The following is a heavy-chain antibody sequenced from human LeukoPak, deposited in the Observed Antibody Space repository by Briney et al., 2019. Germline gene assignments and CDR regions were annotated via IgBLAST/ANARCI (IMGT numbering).Heavy chain of an antibody. D-gene: IGHD6-19*01. CDR1: GGSISSYY. CDR2: IYYSGST. V-gene: IGHV4-59*01. J-gene: IGHJ4*02. CDR3: ARGRSGWWFDY. Sequence: PSETLSLTCTVSGGSISSYYWSWIRHPPGKGLEWIGYIYYSGSTNYNPSLKSRVTISVDTSKNQFSLKLSSVTAADTAVYYCARGRSGWWFDYWGQGTLVTVSS.